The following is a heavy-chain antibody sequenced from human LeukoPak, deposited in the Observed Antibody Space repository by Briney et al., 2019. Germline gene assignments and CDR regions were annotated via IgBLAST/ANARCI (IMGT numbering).Heavy chain of an antibody. V-gene: IGHV4-34*01. J-gene: IGHJ5*02. CDR2: INHSGST. D-gene: IGHD2-2*01. CDR1: GGSFSGYY. CDR3: ARGSTDIVVVPAAVGWFDP. Sequence: SETLSLTCAVYGGSFSGYYWGWIRQPPGKGLEWIGEINHSGSTNYNPSLKSRVTISVDTSKNQFSLKLSSATAADTAVYYCARGSTDIVVVPAAVGWFDPWGQGTLVTVSS.